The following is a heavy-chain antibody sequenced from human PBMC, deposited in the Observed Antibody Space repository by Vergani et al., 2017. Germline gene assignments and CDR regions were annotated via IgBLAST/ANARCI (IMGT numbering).Heavy chain of an antibody. Sequence: QLQLQESGPGLVKPSATLPLTCSVSGASIRSSNYYWGWIRQPPGKGLEWSASIYYSGSTYYNPSLKSRVTISVDTSKNQFSLKLSSVTAADTAVYFCARHSTVEWLVKLGWIEPWGKGILVTVSS. D-gene: IGHD6-19*01. CDR3: ARHSTVEWLVKLGWIEP. J-gene: IGHJ5*02. CDR2: IYYSGST. V-gene: IGHV4-39*01. CDR1: GASIRSSNYY.